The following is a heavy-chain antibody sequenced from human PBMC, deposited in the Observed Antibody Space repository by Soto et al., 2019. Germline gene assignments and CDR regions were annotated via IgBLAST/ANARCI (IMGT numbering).Heavy chain of an antibody. D-gene: IGHD1-26*01. Sequence: QVQLQESGPGLVKPSETLSLTCNVSGGSVSSGSYYLGWIRPPPGEGMEWIGYIYYSWRTNYNPSLKSRVTISVDTSKNQFSLKLSSVTAADTAVYYCAREVGLERGYFDYWGQGTLVTVSS. J-gene: IGHJ4*02. V-gene: IGHV4-61*01. CDR3: AREVGLERGYFDY. CDR1: GGSVSSGSYY. CDR2: IYYSWRT.